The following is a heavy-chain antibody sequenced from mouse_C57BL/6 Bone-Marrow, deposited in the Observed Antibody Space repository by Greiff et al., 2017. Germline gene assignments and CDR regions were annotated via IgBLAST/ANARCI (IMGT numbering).Heavy chain of an antibody. CDR1: GFTFSSYG. Sequence: EVTLVESGGDLVKPGGSLKLSCAASGFTFSSYGMSWVRQTPDKRLEWVATISSGGSYTYYPDSVKGRFTISRDNAKNTLYLQMSSLKSEDTAMYYCARFYYDYSLFAYWGQGTLVTVSA. J-gene: IGHJ3*01. D-gene: IGHD2-4*01. CDR3: ARFYYDYSLFAY. V-gene: IGHV5-6*01. CDR2: ISSGGSYT.